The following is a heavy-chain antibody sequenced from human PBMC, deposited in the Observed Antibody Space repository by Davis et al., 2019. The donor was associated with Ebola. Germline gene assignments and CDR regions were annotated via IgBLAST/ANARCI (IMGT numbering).Heavy chain of an antibody. J-gene: IGHJ5*02. V-gene: IGHV3-7*03. Sequence: GESLKISCAASGFTFSSYWMSWVRQAPGKGLEWVANIKQDGSEEYYVDSVKGRFTISRDNAKNSLYLQMNSLRAEDTAVYYCAKSQLRSSSSSDWFDPWGQGTLVTVSS. D-gene: IGHD6-6*01. CDR2: IKQDGSEE. CDR1: GFTFSSYW. CDR3: AKSQLRSSSSSDWFDP.